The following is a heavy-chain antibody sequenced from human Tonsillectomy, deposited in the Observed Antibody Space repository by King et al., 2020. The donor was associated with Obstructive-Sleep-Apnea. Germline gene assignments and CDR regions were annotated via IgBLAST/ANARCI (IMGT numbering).Heavy chain of an antibody. J-gene: IGHJ4*02. CDR2: IYHSGST. V-gene: IGHV4-38-2*02. CDR1: GYSISSGYF. CDR3: ARSGISGSYYEDLGY. D-gene: IGHD1-26*01. Sequence: QLQESGPGLVKPSETLSLTCTVSGYSISSGYFWGWIRQPPGKGLEWIGSIYHSGSTHYNPSLKSRVTISVDTSKNQFSLNLSSVTAADTAVYYCARSGISGSYYEDLGYWGQGTLVTVSS.